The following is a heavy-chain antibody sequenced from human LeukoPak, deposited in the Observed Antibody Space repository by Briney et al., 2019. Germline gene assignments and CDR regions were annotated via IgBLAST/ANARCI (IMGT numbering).Heavy chain of an antibody. J-gene: IGHJ4*02. CDR3: TRVGYSSAWYFFNF. CDR2: LSSTGTT. CDR1: GISFSSFG. D-gene: IGHD6-13*01. Sequence: GGTLRLTCAASGISFSSFGMSWVRQTPEKGLEWVSTLSSTGTTFYADSVKGRFTISRANSENTLYLQMDCLTAEDTALCYCTRVGYSSAWYFFNFWGQGTLVTVSS. V-gene: IGHV3-23*01.